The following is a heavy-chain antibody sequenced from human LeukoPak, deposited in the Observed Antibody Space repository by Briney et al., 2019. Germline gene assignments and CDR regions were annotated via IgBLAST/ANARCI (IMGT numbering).Heavy chain of an antibody. CDR3: ARPRSRSRNWFDP. CDR1: GGSISSGGYY. J-gene: IGHJ5*02. CDR2: IYYSGST. D-gene: IGHD1-26*01. Sequence: PSETLSLTCTVSGGSISSGGYYWSWIRQHPGKGLEWIGYIYYSGSTYYNPSLKSRVTISVDTSKNQFSLKLSPVTAADTAVYYCARPRSRSRNWFDPWGQGTLVTVSS. V-gene: IGHV4-31*03.